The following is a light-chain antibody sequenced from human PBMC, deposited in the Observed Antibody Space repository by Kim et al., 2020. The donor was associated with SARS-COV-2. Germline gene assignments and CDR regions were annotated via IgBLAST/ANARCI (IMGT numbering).Light chain of an antibody. Sequence: SPGERATLSCRASQSVSSNLAWYQQKPGQAPRLLIYGASTRATGIPDRFSGSGSGTEFTLTISSLQSEDFAVYYCQQYNNWLTWTFGQGTKVDIK. CDR3: QQYNNWLTWT. J-gene: IGKJ1*01. V-gene: IGKV3-15*01. CDR2: GAS. CDR1: QSVSSN.